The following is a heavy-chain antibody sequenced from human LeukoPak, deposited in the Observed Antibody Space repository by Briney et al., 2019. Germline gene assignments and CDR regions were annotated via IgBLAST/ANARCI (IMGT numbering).Heavy chain of an antibody. J-gene: IGHJ3*02. D-gene: IGHD5-12*01. V-gene: IGHV1-69*04. CDR1: GGTFSSYA. Sequence: ASVKVSCKASGGTFSSYAISWVRQAPGQGLEWMGRIIPILGIANYAQKFQGRVTITADKSTSTAYMELSSLRSEDTAVYYCASGLGVGGYDQISARAFDIWGQGTMVTVSS. CDR2: IIPILGIA. CDR3: ASGLGVGGYDQISARAFDI.